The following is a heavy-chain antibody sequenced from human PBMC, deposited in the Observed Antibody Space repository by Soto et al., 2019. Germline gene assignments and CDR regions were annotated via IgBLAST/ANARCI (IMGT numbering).Heavy chain of an antibody. CDR1: GFTFSSYG. Sequence: QVQLVESGGGVVQPGRSLRLSCAASGFTFSSYGMHWVRQAPGKGLEWVAVISYDGSNKYYADSVKGRFTIYRDNSKNXLYLHMNSLRAEDTAVYYCANDRSSGDYFSGAFDIWGQGTMVTVSS. CDR2: ISYDGSNK. J-gene: IGHJ3*02. CDR3: ANDRSSGDYFSGAFDI. V-gene: IGHV3-30*18. D-gene: IGHD4-17*01.